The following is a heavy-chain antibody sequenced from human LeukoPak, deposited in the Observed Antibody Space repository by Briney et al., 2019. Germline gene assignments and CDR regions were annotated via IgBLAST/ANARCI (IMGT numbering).Heavy chain of an antibody. Sequence: GGSLRLSCAASGFSFDDYGMSWVRQAPGKGLEWVSGINWNGCSTCYVDSVKGRFTISRDNAKNSLYLQMNSLRAEDTALYHCARDLKYYYDSSGYYTSQGYFDLWGRGTLVSVSS. V-gene: IGHV3-20*01. CDR1: GFSFDDYG. D-gene: IGHD3-22*01. J-gene: IGHJ2*01. CDR3: ARDLKYYYDSSGYYTSQGYFDL. CDR2: INWNGCST.